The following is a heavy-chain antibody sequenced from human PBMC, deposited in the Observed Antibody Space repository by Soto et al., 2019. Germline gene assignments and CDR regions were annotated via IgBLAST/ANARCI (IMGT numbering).Heavy chain of an antibody. Sequence: QVQLVQSGAEVKKPGAAVKVACKTSGFTFTNYWMHSVRQAPGQGLEWMGIINPSGAKTIYGQKFQGRVTMTRDTSTSTVYMELISLTSEDTAVYYCARDVWDYGANPDHWGQGTLVTVSS. CDR2: INPSGAKT. D-gene: IGHD4-17*01. J-gene: IGHJ5*02. CDR1: GFTFTNYW. CDR3: ARDVWDYGANPDH. V-gene: IGHV1-46*01.